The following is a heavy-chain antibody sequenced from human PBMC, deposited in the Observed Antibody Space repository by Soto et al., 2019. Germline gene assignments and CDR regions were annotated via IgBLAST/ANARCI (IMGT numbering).Heavy chain of an antibody. CDR3: ARGPHDSSCWYWFDP. Sequence: ASVKVSCKASGYTFTSYDINWVRQATGEGLEWMGWMNPNSANTGYAQKFQGRVTMTRNTSISTAYMELSSLRSEDTAVYYCARGPHDSSCWYWFDPWGQGTLVTVSS. J-gene: IGHJ5*02. CDR2: MNPNSANT. CDR1: GYTFTSYD. D-gene: IGHD6-19*01. V-gene: IGHV1-8*01.